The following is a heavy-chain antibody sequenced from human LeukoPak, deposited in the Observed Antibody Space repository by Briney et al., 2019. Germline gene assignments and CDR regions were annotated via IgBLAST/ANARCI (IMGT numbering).Heavy chain of an antibody. Sequence: SETLSLTCAVYGGSFRGYYWSWIRQPPGKGLEWIGEINHSGSSNYNPSLKSRVTISLDTSKNQFSLNLSSVTAADTAVYYCARERPPQGAPNWFDPWGQGTLVTVSS. J-gene: IGHJ5*02. CDR1: GGSFRGYY. V-gene: IGHV4-34*01. CDR3: ARERPPQGAPNWFDP. CDR2: INHSGSS.